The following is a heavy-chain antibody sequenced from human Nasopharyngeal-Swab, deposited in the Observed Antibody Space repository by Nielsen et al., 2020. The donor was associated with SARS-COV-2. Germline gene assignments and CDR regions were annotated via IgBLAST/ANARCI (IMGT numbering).Heavy chain of an antibody. Sequence: VRQAPGKGLEWVSYISSSSSTIYYADSVKGRFTISRDNAKNSLYLQINSLRDEDTAVYYCARLQWLDTGIDAFDIWGQGTMVTVSS. CDR3: ARLQWLDTGIDAFDI. D-gene: IGHD6-19*01. CDR2: ISSSSSTI. J-gene: IGHJ3*02. V-gene: IGHV3-48*02.